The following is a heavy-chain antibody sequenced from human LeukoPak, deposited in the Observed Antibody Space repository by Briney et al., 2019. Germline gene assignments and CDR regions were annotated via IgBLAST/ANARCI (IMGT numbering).Heavy chain of an antibody. Sequence: GGSLRLPCAASGFTFSSYEMNWVRQAPGKGLEWVSYISSSGSTIYYADSVKGRFTISRDNAKSSLFLQMNSLRAEDTAVYYCASGYDFSSGSKRGFDNWGQGTRVTVSS. D-gene: IGHD3-3*01. J-gene: IGHJ4*02. CDR1: GFTFSSYE. CDR2: ISSSGSTI. V-gene: IGHV3-48*03. CDR3: ASGYDFSSGSKRGFDN.